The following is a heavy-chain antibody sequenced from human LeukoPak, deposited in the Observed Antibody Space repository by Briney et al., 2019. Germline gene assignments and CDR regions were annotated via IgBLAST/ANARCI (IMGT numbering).Heavy chain of an antibody. CDR1: GFTFSSYA. D-gene: IGHD4-11*01. J-gene: IGHJ4*02. Sequence: GGSLRLSCAASGFTFSSYAMSWVRLALGKGLEWVSGISGRGGSTNYADSVKGRFTISRDNFKNTLYLQMNSLRAEDTAEYYCAKTNSAQYFDYWGQGTLVTVSS. V-gene: IGHV3-23*01. CDR2: ISGRGGST. CDR3: AKTNSAQYFDY.